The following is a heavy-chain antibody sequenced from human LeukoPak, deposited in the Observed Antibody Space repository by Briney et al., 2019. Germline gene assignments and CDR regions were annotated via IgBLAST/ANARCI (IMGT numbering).Heavy chain of an antibody. CDR1: GLTFSRYA. Sequence: PGGSLRLSCAVSGLTFSRYAMSWVRQAPGKRLEWVSAISESGSGTYYADSVKGRFTISRDNSKDTLSLQMNSLRAEDTAVYYCAKDIAQGYTFGSIEQDYWGQGTLVTVSS. CDR3: AKDIAQGYTFGSIEQDY. D-gene: IGHD5-18*01. V-gene: IGHV3-23*01. CDR2: ISESGSGT. J-gene: IGHJ4*02.